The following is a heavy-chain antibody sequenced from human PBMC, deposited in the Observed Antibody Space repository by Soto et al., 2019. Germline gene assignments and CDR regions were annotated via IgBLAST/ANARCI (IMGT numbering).Heavy chain of an antibody. CDR3: AHSRNLITEDAQVGDFDY. CDR2: IYWDDDE. V-gene: IGHV2-5*02. Sequence: QITLKESGPTLGKPTQPLPLPCNSSGSSLTPDGLGVGWVRRPPGGALKWLSLIYWDDDERYSPSLKTRLTITKDPSKNQVDLIMTNMDPVDTATYYCAHSRNLITEDAQVGDFDYWGQGILVTVSS. J-gene: IGHJ4*02. D-gene: IGHD3-10*01. CDR1: GSSLTPDGLG.